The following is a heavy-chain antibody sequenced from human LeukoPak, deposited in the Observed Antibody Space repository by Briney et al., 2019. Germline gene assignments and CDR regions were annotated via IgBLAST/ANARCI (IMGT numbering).Heavy chain of an antibody. D-gene: IGHD2-15*01. Sequence: PGGSLRLSCAASGFTFSSYWMHWVRQAPGKGLVWVSHINNDGSSTSYADSVKGRFTISRDNAKNTLYLQMNSLRTEDTAVYYCACYGIAPPYWDQGTLVTVSS. CDR2: INNDGSST. CDR3: ACYGIAPPY. V-gene: IGHV3-74*01. CDR1: GFTFSSYW. J-gene: IGHJ4*02.